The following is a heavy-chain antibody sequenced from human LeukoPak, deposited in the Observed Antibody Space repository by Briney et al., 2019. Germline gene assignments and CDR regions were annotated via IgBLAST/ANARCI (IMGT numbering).Heavy chain of an antibody. V-gene: IGHV3-48*03. Sequence: PGGSLRLSCAASGFTFSTYEINWVRQAPGKGLEGISYISGSADTAYYADSVKGRFTMSRDNARNSLYLQMNSLGAEDTAVYYCTRVGQSYSTSGQALDHWGQGTLVTVSS. D-gene: IGHD2-8*01. J-gene: IGHJ4*02. CDR3: TRVGQSYSTSGQALDH. CDR2: ISGSADTA. CDR1: GFTFSTYE.